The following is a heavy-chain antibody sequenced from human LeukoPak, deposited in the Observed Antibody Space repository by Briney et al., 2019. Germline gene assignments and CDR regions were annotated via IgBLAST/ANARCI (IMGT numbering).Heavy chain of an antibody. CDR2: IGSSSGYI. J-gene: IGHJ4*02. CDR1: GFTFSSYS. CDR3: ARDREARMVRGVNPTDY. V-gene: IGHV3-21*01. Sequence: GGSLRLSCAASGFTFSSYSMSWVRQAPGEGLEWVSCIGSSSGYIYYADSAKSRFTISRDNAKNSLYLQMNSLRAEDTAVHYCARDREARMVRGVNPTDYWGQGTLVTVSS. D-gene: IGHD3-10*01.